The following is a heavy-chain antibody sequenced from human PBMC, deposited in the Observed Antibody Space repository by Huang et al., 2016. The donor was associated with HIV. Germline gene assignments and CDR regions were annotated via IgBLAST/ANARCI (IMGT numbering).Heavy chain of an antibody. CDR1: GFSLNHKGVG. J-gene: IGHJ6*03. V-gene: IGHV2-5*02. Sequence: QITLKESGPTVIKPTQTLTLTCSFSGFSLNHKGVGVGWIRQPPGKALGWLVLIYWDDDKRFTPSLKNRITITKDTSKNQVVFTMTNLDPMDTGTYYCAHIGRLGNYYMDVWGKGTTVTVSS. CDR3: AHIGRLGNYYMDV. D-gene: IGHD7-27*01. CDR2: IYWDDDK.